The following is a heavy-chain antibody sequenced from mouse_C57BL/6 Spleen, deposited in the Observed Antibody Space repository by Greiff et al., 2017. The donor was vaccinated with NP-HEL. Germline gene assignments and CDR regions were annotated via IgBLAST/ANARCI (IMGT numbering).Heavy chain of an antibody. D-gene: IGHD2-3*01. CDR1: GFTFSDYG. V-gene: IGHV5-17*01. CDR3: ARSYDGYRAWFAY. J-gene: IGHJ3*01. CDR2: ISSGSSTI. Sequence: EVKLVESGGGLVKPGGSLKLSCAASGFTFSDYGMHWVRQAPEKGLEWVAYISSGSSTIYYADTVKGRFTISRDNAKNTLFLQMTSLRSEDTAMYYCARSYDGYRAWFAYWGQGTLVTVSA.